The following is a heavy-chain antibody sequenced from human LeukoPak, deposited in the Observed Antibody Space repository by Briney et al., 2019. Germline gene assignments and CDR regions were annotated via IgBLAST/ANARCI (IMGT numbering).Heavy chain of an antibody. CDR1: GFTFRNAW. J-gene: IGHJ4*02. D-gene: IGHD2-15*01. CDR3: TSISASVVGERFDY. V-gene: IGHV3-15*01. Sequence: GVSLRLSCAASGFTFRNAWMSWVRQAPGKGGECVGCMKSKIDDGTQDYAAPVKGRFTISRDDSKNTVDLQMTSLKPEDTAVYYCTSISASVVGERFDYWGQGNQVTVSS. CDR2: MKSKIDDGTQ.